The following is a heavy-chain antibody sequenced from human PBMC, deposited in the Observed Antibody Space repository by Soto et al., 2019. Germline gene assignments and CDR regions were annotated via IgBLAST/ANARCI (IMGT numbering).Heavy chain of an antibody. J-gene: IGHJ6*02. Sequence: SETLSLTCTVSGGSISSYYWSWIRQPPGKGLEWIGYIYYSGSTNYNPSLKSRVTISVDTSKNQFSLKLSSVTAADTAVYYCARDNGDQAHYYYYGMDVWGQGTTVTVSS. CDR3: ARDNGDQAHYYYYGMDV. D-gene: IGHD4-17*01. CDR2: IYYSGST. V-gene: IGHV4-59*01. CDR1: GGSISSYY.